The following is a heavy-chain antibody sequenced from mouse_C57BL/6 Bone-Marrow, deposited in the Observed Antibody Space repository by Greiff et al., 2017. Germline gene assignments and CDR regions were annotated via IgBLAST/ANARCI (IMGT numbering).Heavy chain of an antibody. D-gene: IGHD2-5*01. CDR3: ARSPYYSNYYFDY. CDR1: GYTFTSYW. Sequence: QVQLQQPGAELVRPGSSVKLSCKASGYTFTSYWMDWVKQRPGQGLEWIGNIYPSDSETHYNQKFKDKATLTVDKSSSTAYMQLSSLTSEDSAVYYCARSPYYSNYYFDYWGQGTTLTVSS. CDR2: IYPSDSET. J-gene: IGHJ2*01. V-gene: IGHV1-61*01.